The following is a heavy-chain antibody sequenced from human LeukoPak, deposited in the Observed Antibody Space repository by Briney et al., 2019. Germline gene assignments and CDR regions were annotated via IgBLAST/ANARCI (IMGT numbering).Heavy chain of an antibody. D-gene: IGHD4-17*01. CDR2: IIPIFGTA. CDR1: GGTFSSYA. V-gene: IGHV1-69*13. J-gene: IGHJ4*02. Sequence: ASVKVSCKASGGTFSSYAISWVRQAPGQGLEWMGGIIPIFGTANYAQKFQGRVTITADESTSTAYMELSSLRSEDTAVYYCARDPMTTVTADDYWGQGTLVTVSS. CDR3: ARDPMTTVTADDY.